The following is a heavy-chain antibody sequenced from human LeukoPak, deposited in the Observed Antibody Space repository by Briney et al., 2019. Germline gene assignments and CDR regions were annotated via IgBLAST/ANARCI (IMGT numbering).Heavy chain of an antibody. CDR2: ISGSGGTT. Sequence: GGSLRLSCAASGFTFSSDAMSWVRQAPGKGLEWVSGISGSGGTTYYADSVKGRFTISRDNSKNTLYLQMNSLRAEDTAVYYCAKLVVPAAIRGGAFDIWGQGTMVTVSS. V-gene: IGHV3-23*01. D-gene: IGHD2-2*01. CDR1: GFTFSSDA. J-gene: IGHJ3*02. CDR3: AKLVVPAAIRGGAFDI.